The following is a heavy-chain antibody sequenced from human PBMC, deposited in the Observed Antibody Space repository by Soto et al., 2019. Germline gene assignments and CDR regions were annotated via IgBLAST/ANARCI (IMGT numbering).Heavy chain of an antibody. Sequence: SVMVSCEASGFTFTSSAVQWVRQARGQRLEWIGWIVVGSVNTNYAQKFQERVTITRDMSTSTAYMELSSLRSEDTAVYYCAAAYYYDSSGYYDGEIDYWGQGTLVTVSS. CDR2: IVVGSVNT. J-gene: IGHJ4*02. V-gene: IGHV1-58*01. CDR1: GFTFTSSA. D-gene: IGHD3-22*01. CDR3: AAAYYYDSSGYYDGEIDY.